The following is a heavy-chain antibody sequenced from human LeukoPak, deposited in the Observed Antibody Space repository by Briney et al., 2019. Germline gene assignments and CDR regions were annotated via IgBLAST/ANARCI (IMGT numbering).Heavy chain of an antibody. CDR1: GFTFSSYA. J-gene: IGHJ4*02. Sequence: GGSLRLSCAASGFTFSSYAMSWVRQAPGKGLEWVSAISGSGGSTYYADSVKGRFTISRDNSQNTLYLQMTSLRVEDTAVYYCATRPPIVPAPYYSDYWGQGALVTVSS. V-gene: IGHV3-23*01. CDR3: ATRPPIVPAPYYSDY. CDR2: ISGSGGST. D-gene: IGHD2-2*01.